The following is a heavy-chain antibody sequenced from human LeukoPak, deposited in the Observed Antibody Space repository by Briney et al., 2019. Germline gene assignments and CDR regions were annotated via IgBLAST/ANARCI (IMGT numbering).Heavy chain of an antibody. D-gene: IGHD2-2*01. CDR2: MNPNSGNT. J-gene: IGHJ5*02. V-gene: IGHV1-8*03. Sequence: ASVKVSCKASGGTFSSYAISWVRQAPGQGLEWMGWMNPNSGNTGYAQKFQGRVTITRNTSISTAYMELSSLRSEDTAVYYCARGVGAWFDPWGQGTLVTVSS. CDR3: ARGVGAWFDP. CDR1: GGTFSSYA.